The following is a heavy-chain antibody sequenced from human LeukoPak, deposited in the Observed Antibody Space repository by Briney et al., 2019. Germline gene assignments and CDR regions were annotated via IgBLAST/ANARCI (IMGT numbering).Heavy chain of an antibody. J-gene: IGHJ4*02. CDR3: ARRVAGYYFDY. D-gene: IGHD3-9*01. V-gene: IGHV4-61*08. CDR2: IYYSGST. Sequence: PSETLSLTCTVSGGSISSGGYYWSWIRQPPGKGLEWIGYIYYSGSTNYNPSLKSRVTISVDTSKNQFSLKLSSVTAADTAVYYCARRVAGYYFDYWGQGTLVTVSS. CDR1: GGSISSGGYY.